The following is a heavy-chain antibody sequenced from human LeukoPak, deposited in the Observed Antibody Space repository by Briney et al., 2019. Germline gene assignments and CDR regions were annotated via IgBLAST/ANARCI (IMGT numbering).Heavy chain of an antibody. CDR1: LGSLSSYTAA. Sequence: SQTLSLTCVSCLGSLSSYTAAGIWIRQSPSRGLEWLGRTFYRSKWYHDYAVSVKSRITLNPDTSKNQFSLQLNSVTPEHTAVYYCARDGWPAFDYWGQGTLVTVSS. J-gene: IGHJ4*02. D-gene: IGHD2-15*01. CDR2: TFYRSKWYH. V-gene: IGHV6-1*01. CDR3: ARDGWPAFDY.